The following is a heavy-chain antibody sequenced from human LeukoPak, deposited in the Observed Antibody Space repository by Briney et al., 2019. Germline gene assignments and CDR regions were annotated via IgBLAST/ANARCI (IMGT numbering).Heavy chain of an antibody. V-gene: IGHV1-2*02. Sequence: ASVKVSCKASGYTFTGYYMHWVRQAPGQGLEWMGWINPNSGGTNYAQKFQGRVTMTRDTSTSTVYMELSSLRSEDTAVYYCARASTDPYCGGDCYLFDYWGQGTLVTVSS. CDR3: ARASTDPYCGGDCYLFDY. CDR1: GYTFTGYY. J-gene: IGHJ4*02. D-gene: IGHD2-21*02. CDR2: INPNSGGT.